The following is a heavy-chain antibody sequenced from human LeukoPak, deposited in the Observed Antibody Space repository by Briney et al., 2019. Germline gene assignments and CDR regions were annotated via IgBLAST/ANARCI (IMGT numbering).Heavy chain of an antibody. CDR1: GYTFTSYY. J-gene: IGHJ5*02. CDR3: ARFTENNTFDP. Sequence: ASVTVSCKASGYTFTSYYMHWVRQAPGQGLEWMGIINPSGGSTSYAQKFQGRVTMTRDTSTSTVYMELSSLRSEDTAVYYCARFTENNTFDPWGQGTLVTVSS. D-gene: IGHD2/OR15-2a*01. CDR2: INPSGGST. V-gene: IGHV1-46*01.